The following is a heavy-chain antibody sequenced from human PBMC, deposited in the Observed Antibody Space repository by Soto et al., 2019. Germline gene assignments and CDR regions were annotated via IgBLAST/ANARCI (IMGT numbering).Heavy chain of an antibody. J-gene: IGHJ5*02. CDR3: SVEHVKIFRVARNNCFDP. CDR2: INHFGIT. D-gene: IGHD3-3*01. CDR1: GGYFSGYH. V-gene: IGHV4-34*01. Sequence: SQTVALTCAVCGGYFSGYHWSWIRQQPGKGLEWIGEINHFGITNYNPSLKSRVTISINMSKNQFSLKLSSVTAADTAVYYCSVEHVKIFRVARNNCFDPWGQGTLVPVSS.